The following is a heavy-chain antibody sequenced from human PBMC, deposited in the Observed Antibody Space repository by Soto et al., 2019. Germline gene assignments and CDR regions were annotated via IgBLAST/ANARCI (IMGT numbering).Heavy chain of an antibody. D-gene: IGHD2-15*01. CDR3: AKEGCSGGSCYEDDAFDI. CDR1: GFTFSSYV. Sequence: EVQLLESGGGLVQPGGSLRLSCAASGFTFSSYVMSWVRQAPGKGLEWVSAISGSGGRTYYADSVKGRFTISRDNSKNTLYLQMNSLRAEDTAVYYCAKEGCSGGSCYEDDAFDIWGQGTMVTVSS. J-gene: IGHJ3*02. CDR2: ISGSGGRT. V-gene: IGHV3-23*01.